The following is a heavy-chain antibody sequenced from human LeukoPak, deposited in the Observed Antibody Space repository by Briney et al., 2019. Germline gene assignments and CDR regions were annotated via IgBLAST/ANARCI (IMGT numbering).Heavy chain of an antibody. CDR3: ARGLSAIVH. J-gene: IGHJ4*02. Sequence: PSETLSLTCAVYGGSFSGYYWSWIRQLPGKGLEWIGEINHSGSTNYNPSLKSRVTISVDTSKNQFSLKLSSVTAADTAVYYCARGLSAIVHWGQGTLVTVSS. CDR1: GGSFSGYY. V-gene: IGHV4-34*01. CDR2: INHSGST. D-gene: IGHD2-21*02.